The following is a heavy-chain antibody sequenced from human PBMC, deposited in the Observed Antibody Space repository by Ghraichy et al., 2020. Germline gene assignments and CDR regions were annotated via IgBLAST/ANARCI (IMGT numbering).Heavy chain of an antibody. D-gene: IGHD2-21*02. J-gene: IGHJ6*02. Sequence: GSLSLTCTVSGGSISSYYWSWIRQPAGKGLEWIGRIYTSGSTNYNPSLKSRVTMSVDTSKNQFSLKLSSVTAADTAVYYCARDRIGQGPLVTAILYYYYYGMDVWGQGTTVTVSS. V-gene: IGHV4-4*07. CDR2: IYTSGST. CDR1: GGSISSYY. CDR3: ARDRIGQGPLVTAILYYYYYGMDV.